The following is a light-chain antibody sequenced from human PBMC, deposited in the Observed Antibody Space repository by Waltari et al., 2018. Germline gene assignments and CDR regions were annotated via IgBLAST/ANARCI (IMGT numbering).Light chain of an antibody. J-gene: IGLJ3*02. CDR1: SLRSSY. CDR3: SSRNGRANQVV. CDR2: GKD. Sequence: SSELTQDPAVSVALGQTVRFTCQGDSLRSSYASWYQLNPGQAPLLVIYGKDKRPSGIPDRIAGYSSGTTSSLTITGAQAEDEADYYCSSRNGRANQVVFAGGTKVTVL. V-gene: IGLV3-19*01.